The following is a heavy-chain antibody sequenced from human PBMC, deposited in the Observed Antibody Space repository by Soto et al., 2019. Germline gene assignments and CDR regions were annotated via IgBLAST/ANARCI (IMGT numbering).Heavy chain of an antibody. Sequence: SETLSLTCDVSGGSISGGAYSWTWIRQPPGKGLEWIGYIYRSGTTYYNPSLKSRVSISVDRSQNQFSLNLTSVTAADTAVYYCAKTARSLWFGELPGPVDYWGQGTLVTVSS. D-gene: IGHD3-10*01. J-gene: IGHJ4*02. V-gene: IGHV4-30-2*01. CDR3: AKTARSLWFGELPGPVDY. CDR1: GGSISGGAYS. CDR2: IYRSGTT.